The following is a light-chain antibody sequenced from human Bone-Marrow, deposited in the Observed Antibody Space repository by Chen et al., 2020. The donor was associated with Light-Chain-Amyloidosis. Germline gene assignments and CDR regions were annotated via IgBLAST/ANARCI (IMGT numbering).Light chain of an antibody. V-gene: IGKV4-1*01. CDR3: QQYYSTPYT. CDR2: WAS. J-gene: IGKJ2*01. Sequence: DIVMTQSPDSLAVSLGERATINCKSSQSVLYSSNNKNYLAWYQQKPGQPPKLLIYWASTRESGVPDRLSGSGSGTDFPLTISSLQAADVAVYYCQQYYSTPYTFGQGTKLEIK. CDR1: QSVLYSSNNKNY.